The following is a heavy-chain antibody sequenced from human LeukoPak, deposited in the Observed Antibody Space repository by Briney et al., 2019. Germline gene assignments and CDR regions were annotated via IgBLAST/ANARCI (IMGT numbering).Heavy chain of an antibody. J-gene: IGHJ4*02. CDR3: AREPTSGREPTSGRPLDY. V-gene: IGHV4-4*07. CDR1: GGSISGYF. Sequence: SETLSLTCTVSGGSISGYFWSWLRQPAGKGLEWIGRIYSSGSNNYNPSLKSRVTMSLDTSENHLSLNLSSVTAADTAVYYCAREPTSGREPTSGRPLDYWGQGTLVTVSS. CDR2: IYSSGSN. D-gene: IGHD5-12*01.